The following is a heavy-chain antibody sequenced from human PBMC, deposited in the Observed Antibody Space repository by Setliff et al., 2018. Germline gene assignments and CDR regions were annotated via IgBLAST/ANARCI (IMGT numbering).Heavy chain of an antibody. CDR3: ARVSGFLYMVD. V-gene: IGHV4-61*09. D-gene: IGHD3-3*01. J-gene: IGHJ6*03. CDR2: IYTTWSS. CDR1: GGSVGTDYNY. Sequence: LSLTCTVSGGSVGTDYNYWSWIRQPAGKGLEWIGHIYTTWSSKYNPSLGSRVTISLDASKNQFSLEMTSVTAADTAVYYCARVSGFLYMVDWGKGTTVTVSS.